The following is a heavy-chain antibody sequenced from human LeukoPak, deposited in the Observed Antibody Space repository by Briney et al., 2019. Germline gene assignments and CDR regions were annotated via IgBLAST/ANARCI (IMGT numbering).Heavy chain of an antibody. J-gene: IGHJ3*02. CDR3: AREPYYGSGTYGAFDI. V-gene: IGHV3-21*01. Sequence: GGSLRLSCAASGFTFSSYSMNWVRQAPGKGLEWVSSISSSSSYIYYADSVKGRFTISRDNAKNSLYLQMNSLRAEDTAVYYCAREPYYGSGTYGAFDIWGQGTMVTVSS. CDR2: ISSSSSYI. CDR1: GFTFSSYS. D-gene: IGHD3-10*01.